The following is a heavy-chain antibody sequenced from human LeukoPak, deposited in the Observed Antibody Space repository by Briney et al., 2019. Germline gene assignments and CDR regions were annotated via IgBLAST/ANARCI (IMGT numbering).Heavy chain of an antibody. CDR3: ARVKWLLGWGGWFDP. CDR1: GGSVNSGSYY. V-gene: IGHV4-61*03. CDR2: VYYRGST. J-gene: IGHJ5*02. Sequence: SETLSLTCTVSGGSVNSGSYYWSWIRQPPGKGLEWIGYVYYRGSTDYNPSLKSRVTISVDTSKNHFSLKLNSVTAADTAVYYCARVKWLLGWGGWFDPWGQGTLVTVSS. D-gene: IGHD5-12*01.